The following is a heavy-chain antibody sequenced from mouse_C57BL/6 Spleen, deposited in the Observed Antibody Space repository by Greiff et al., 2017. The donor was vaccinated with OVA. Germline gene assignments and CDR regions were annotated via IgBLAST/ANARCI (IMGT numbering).Heavy chain of an antibody. Sequence: QVQLKESGPELVKPGASVKISCKASGYAFSSSWMNWVKQRPGKGLEWIGRIYPGDGDTNYNGKFKGKATLTADKSFSTAYMQLSSLTSEDSAVYFCARSRFITTVVAGHYAMDYWGQGTSVTVSS. D-gene: IGHD1-1*01. J-gene: IGHJ4*01. CDR2: IYPGDGDT. CDR1: GYAFSSSW. V-gene: IGHV1-82*01. CDR3: ARSRFITTVVAGHYAMDY.